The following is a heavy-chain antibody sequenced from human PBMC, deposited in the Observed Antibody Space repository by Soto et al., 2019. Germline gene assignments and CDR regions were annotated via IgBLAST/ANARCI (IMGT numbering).Heavy chain of an antibody. D-gene: IGHD3-10*01. Sequence: QVQLEQSGAEVKKPGSSVNVSCKASGGTLSDHGVAWLRQAPGQGLEWMGGTIHGFNTAKYAQKFQGRVTVTADKFTNIAYMDLSSLRSEDTAFYFCARGVYGSGNYYTGPSAFAIWGQGTMVIVSS. CDR1: GGTLSDHG. CDR2: TIHGFNTA. J-gene: IGHJ3*02. CDR3: ARGVYGSGNYYTGPSAFAI. V-gene: IGHV1-69*06.